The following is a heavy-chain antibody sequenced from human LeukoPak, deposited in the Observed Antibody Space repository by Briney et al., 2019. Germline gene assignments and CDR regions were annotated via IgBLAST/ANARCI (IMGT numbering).Heavy chain of an antibody. CDR2: ISWDGGST. Sequence: PGGSLRLSCAASGFTFDDYTMHWVRQAPGKGLEWVSLISWDGGSTYYADSVKGRFTISRDNAKNSLYLQMNSLRAEDTAVYYCARDFQSSYWGQGTLVTASS. V-gene: IGHV3-43*01. CDR1: GFTFDDYT. CDR3: ARDFQSSY. J-gene: IGHJ4*02.